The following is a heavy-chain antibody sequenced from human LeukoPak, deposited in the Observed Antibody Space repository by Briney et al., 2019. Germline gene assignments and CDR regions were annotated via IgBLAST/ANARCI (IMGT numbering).Heavy chain of an antibody. Sequence: SETLSLTCTVSGGSISSYYWSWIRQPPGKGLEWVGYIYYSGSTNYNPSLKSRVTISVDTSKNQFSLKLSSVTAADTAVYYRARDVYGDYANWGQGTLVTVSS. V-gene: IGHV4-59*01. CDR3: ARDVYGDYAN. CDR1: GGSISSYY. D-gene: IGHD4-17*01. J-gene: IGHJ4*02. CDR2: IYYSGST.